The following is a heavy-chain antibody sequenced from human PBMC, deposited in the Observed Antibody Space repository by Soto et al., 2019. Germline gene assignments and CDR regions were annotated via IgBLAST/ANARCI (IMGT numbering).Heavy chain of an antibody. CDR2: ISSYGGST. Sequence: GGSLRLSCAASGFAFGSYAMHWVRQAPGKGLEYVSAISSYGGSTYYANSVKGRFTISRDNSKNTLYLQMGSLRAEDMAVYYCARDPDSSGYYYFDYWGHGTLVTVSS. V-gene: IGHV3-64*01. CDR1: GFAFGSYA. CDR3: ARDPDSSGYYYFDY. J-gene: IGHJ4*01. D-gene: IGHD3-22*01.